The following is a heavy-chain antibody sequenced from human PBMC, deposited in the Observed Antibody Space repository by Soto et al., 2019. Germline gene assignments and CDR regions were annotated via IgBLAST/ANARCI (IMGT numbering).Heavy chain of an antibody. V-gene: IGHV4-34*01. CDR1: GGSFSGYY. D-gene: IGHD6-13*01. CDR3: ARRYSNIWAFDP. Sequence: LSLTCAVYGGSFSGYYWSWIRQPPGKGLEWIGEINHSGSTDYNPSLKSRVTILVDTSKNQFSLKLSSVTAADTAVYYCARRYSNIWAFDPWGQGTLVTVSS. J-gene: IGHJ5*02. CDR2: INHSGST.